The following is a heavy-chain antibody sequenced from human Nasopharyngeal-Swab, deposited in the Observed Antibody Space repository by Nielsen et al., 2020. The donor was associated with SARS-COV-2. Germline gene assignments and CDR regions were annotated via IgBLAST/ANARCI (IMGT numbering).Heavy chain of an antibody. V-gene: IGHV4-31*03. D-gene: IGHD3-9*01. CDR2: IYYSGST. CDR1: GGSISGGGYY. CDR3: VCEGRRAYEIPNWFDP. Sequence: LRLSCTVSGGSISGGGYYWSWIRQHPGNGLEWIGYIYYSGSTYYNPSLKSRVTISVDTSKNQFSLKLSSVTAADTAVYYCVCEGRRAYEIPNWFDPWGQGTLVTVSS. J-gene: IGHJ5*02.